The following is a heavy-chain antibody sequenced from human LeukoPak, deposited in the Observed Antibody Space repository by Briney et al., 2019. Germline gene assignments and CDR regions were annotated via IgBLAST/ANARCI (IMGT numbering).Heavy chain of an antibody. D-gene: IGHD5-12*01. V-gene: IGHV3-23*01. J-gene: IGHJ4*02. CDR2: ISASGGST. Sequence: TGESLRLSCAVAGFTFISYAMSWVRQAPGKGLEWVSVISASGGSTYYANSVKGRFTISRDNSKNTLYLQMNSLRAEDTAVYHCANRGYSGDDPVDYRGQGTLVTVSS. CDR1: GFTFISYA. CDR3: ANRGYSGDDPVDY.